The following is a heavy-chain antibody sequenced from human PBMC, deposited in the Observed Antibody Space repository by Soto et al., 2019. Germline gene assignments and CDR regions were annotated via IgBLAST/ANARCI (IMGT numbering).Heavy chain of an antibody. V-gene: IGHV1-46*01. Sequence: ASVKVSCKASGYTFTSYYMHWVRQAPGQRLEWMGIISPSGGSTSYAQKFQGRVTMTRDTSTSTVYMELSSLRSEDTAVYYCARDFYENWNDVPGPKTDDDYWGQGTLVTVSS. CDR2: ISPSGGST. J-gene: IGHJ4*02. CDR1: GYTFTSYY. D-gene: IGHD1-1*01. CDR3: ARDFYENWNDVPGPKTDDDY.